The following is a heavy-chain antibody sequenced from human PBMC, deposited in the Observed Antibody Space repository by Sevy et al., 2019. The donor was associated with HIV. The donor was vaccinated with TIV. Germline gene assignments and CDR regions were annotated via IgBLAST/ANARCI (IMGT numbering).Heavy chain of an antibody. CDR3: ARAGDYSKHYYYYYMDV. J-gene: IGHJ6*03. Sequence: ASVKVSCKASGGTFSSYAISWVRQAPGQGLEWMGGIFPIFGTANYAQKFQGRVTITADESTSTAYMELSSLRSEDTAVYYCARAGDYSKHYYYYYMDVWGKGTTVTVSS. D-gene: IGHD4-4*01. V-gene: IGHV1-69*13. CDR1: GGTFSSYA. CDR2: IFPIFGTA.